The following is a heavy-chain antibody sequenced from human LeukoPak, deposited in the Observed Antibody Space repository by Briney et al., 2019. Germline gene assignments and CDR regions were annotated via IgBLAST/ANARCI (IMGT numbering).Heavy chain of an antibody. CDR2: IYYSGST. CDR1: GGSISSYY. CDR3: ASEYYYGSSGTGDAFDI. J-gene: IGHJ3*02. Sequence: PSETLSLTCTVSGGSISSYYWSWIRQPPGKGLEWIGYIYYSGSTNYNPSLKSRVTISVDTSKNQFSLKLSSVTAADTAVYYCASEYYYGSSGTGDAFDIWGQGTMVTVSS. V-gene: IGHV4-59*01. D-gene: IGHD3-22*01.